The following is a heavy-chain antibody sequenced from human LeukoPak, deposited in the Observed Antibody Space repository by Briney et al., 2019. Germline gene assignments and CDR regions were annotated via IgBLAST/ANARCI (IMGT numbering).Heavy chain of an antibody. V-gene: IGHV3-30-3*01. J-gene: IGHJ4*02. CDR1: GFTFSSYA. CDR3: ARDSHILTGFWGGDY. CDR2: ISYDGSNK. D-gene: IGHD3-9*01. Sequence: GGSLRLSCAASGFTFSSYAMHWVRQAPGKGLEWVAVISYDGSNKYYAGSVKGRFTISRDNSKNTLYLQMNSLRAEDTAVYYCARDSHILTGFWGGDYWGQGTLVTVSS.